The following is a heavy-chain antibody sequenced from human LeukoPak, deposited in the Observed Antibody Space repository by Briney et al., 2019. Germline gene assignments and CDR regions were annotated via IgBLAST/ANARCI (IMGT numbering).Heavy chain of an antibody. CDR3: AREHRERIQLWSFVY. D-gene: IGHD5-18*01. Sequence: SETLSLTCKVSNYSVRSDLHWSWIRQPPGKGLEWIGSIYYSGSTYYNPSLKSRVTISVDTSKNQFSLKLSSVTAADTAVYYCAREHRERIQLWSFVYWGQGTLVTVSS. CDR1: NYSVRSDLH. CDR2: IYYSGST. J-gene: IGHJ4*02. V-gene: IGHV4-38-2*02.